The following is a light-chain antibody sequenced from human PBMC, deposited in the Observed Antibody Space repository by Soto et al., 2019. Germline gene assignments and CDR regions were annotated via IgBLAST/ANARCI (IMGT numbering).Light chain of an antibody. Sequence: EIVMTQSPATLSVSPGERATLSCRASQNVGSNLAWYQQKPGQAPRLLIYAASNRATGIPTRFSGSGSGTEFTLSISSLQSEDFALYYCQQFDHWLGTFGQGTKVEIK. J-gene: IGKJ1*01. CDR1: QNVGSN. CDR3: QQFDHWLGT. V-gene: IGKV3-15*01. CDR2: AAS.